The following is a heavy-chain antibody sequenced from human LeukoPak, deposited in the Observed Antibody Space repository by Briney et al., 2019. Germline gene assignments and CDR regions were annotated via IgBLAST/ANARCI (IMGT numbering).Heavy chain of an antibody. D-gene: IGHD6-19*01. CDR2: INSDGSST. CDR3: AKDAGYSSVYLSDY. CDR1: GFTFSSFW. J-gene: IGHJ4*02. V-gene: IGHV3-74*01. Sequence: PGGSLRLSCAASGFTFSSFWMHWVRQAPGKGLVWVSRINSDGSSTSYADSVKGRFTISRDNSKNTLYLQMSSLRAEDTAVYYCAKDAGYSSVYLSDYWGQGTLVTVSS.